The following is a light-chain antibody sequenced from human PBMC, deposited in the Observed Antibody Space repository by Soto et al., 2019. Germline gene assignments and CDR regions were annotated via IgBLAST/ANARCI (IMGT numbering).Light chain of an antibody. Sequence: EIVLTQSPGTLSLSPGERATLSCRANQSVSSSYLAWYQQKPGQAPRLLIYGASSRATGIPDRFSGSGFGTDFTLTISRLEPEDFAVYYCHQYGRSPQWTFGQGTKVEIK. CDR2: GAS. CDR3: HQYGRSPQWT. J-gene: IGKJ1*01. V-gene: IGKV3-20*01. CDR1: QSVSSSY.